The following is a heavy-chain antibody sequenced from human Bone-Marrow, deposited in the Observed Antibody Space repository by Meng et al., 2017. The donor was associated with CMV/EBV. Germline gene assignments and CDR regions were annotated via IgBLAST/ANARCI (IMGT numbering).Heavy chain of an antibody. CDR2: IYPSGST. CDR3: VRQVPATVFWFDP. J-gene: IGHJ5*02. D-gene: IGHD2-2*01. V-gene: IGHV4-30-2*01. Sequence: VSSGSSASGGYSWSWIRQPPGEGLEWIGHIYPSGSTFYRPSLKSRVTMSLDRSKNQFSLKVASVTAADTAVYYCVRQVPATVFWFDPWGQGTLVTVSS. CDR1: SGSSASGGYS.